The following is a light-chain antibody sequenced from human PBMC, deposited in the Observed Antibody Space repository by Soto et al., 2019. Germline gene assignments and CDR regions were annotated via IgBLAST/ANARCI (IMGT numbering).Light chain of an antibody. Sequence: EIVLTQSPATLSLSPGERATLSCRASQSVSSYLAWYQQKPGQAPRLLIYDVSKRATGIPARFSGSGSGTDFTLIISSLEPEDFAIYYCQQRTSWPRFTFGPGTKVDV. J-gene: IGKJ3*01. CDR1: QSVSSY. CDR3: QQRTSWPRFT. CDR2: DVS. V-gene: IGKV3-11*01.